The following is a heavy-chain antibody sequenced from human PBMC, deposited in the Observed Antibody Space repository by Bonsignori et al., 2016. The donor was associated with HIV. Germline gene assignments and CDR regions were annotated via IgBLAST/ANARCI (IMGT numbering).Heavy chain of an antibody. CDR2: IKQDGSEK. J-gene: IGHJ3*02. V-gene: IGHV3-7*01. CDR1: GFTFSSYW. CDR3: ARESLPNYYDSSGYGSKAFDI. D-gene: IGHD3-22*01. Sequence: GGSLRLSCAASGFTFSSYWMSWVRQAPGKGLEWVANIKQDGSEKYYVDSVKGRFTISRDNAKNSLYLQMNSLRAEDTAVYYCARESLPNYYDSSGYGSKAFDIWGQGTMVTVSS.